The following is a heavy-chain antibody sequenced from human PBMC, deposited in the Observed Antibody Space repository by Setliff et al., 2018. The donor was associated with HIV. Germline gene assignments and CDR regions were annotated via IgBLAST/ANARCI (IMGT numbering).Heavy chain of an antibody. Sequence: SETLSLTCTVSGVSISSGTYYWSWVRQPAGKGLEWIGRIYTSGSTNYNPSLKSRVTISLDTSKNQFSLKLSSVTAADTAVYYGARESGRTNYYYYYGLYVWGQGTTVTVSS. CDR2: IYTSGST. CDR1: GVSISSGTYY. D-gene: IGHD6-25*01. V-gene: IGHV4-61*02. J-gene: IGHJ6*02. CDR3: ARESGRTNYYYYYGLYV.